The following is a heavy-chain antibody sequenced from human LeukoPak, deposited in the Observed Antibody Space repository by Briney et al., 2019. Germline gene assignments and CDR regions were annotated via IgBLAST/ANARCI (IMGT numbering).Heavy chain of an antibody. J-gene: IGHJ6*03. Sequence: SETLSLTCAVYGGSFSGYYWGWIRQPPGKGLEWIGSIYYSGSTYYNPSLKSRVTISVDTSKNQFSLKLSSVTAADTAVYYCTRETSQKGAHYMDVWGKGTTVTISS. D-gene: IGHD3-16*01. V-gene: IGHV4-34*01. CDR1: GGSFSGYY. CDR2: IYYSGST. CDR3: TRETSQKGAHYMDV.